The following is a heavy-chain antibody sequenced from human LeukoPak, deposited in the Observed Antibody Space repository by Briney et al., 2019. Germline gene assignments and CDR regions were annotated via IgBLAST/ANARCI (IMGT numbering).Heavy chain of an antibody. CDR2: IYTSGST. CDR3: AREYPITIFGVAVYYFDY. D-gene: IGHD3-3*01. Sequence: SETLSLTCTVSGGSISSYYWSWIRQPAGKGLEWIGRIYTSGSTNYNPPLKSRVTMSVDTSKNQFSLKLSSVTAADTAVYYCAREYPITIFGVAVYYFDYWGQGTLVTVSS. V-gene: IGHV4-4*07. J-gene: IGHJ4*02. CDR1: GGSISSYY.